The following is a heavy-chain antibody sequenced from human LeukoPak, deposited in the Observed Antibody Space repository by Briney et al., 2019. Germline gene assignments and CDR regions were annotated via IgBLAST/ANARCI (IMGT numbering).Heavy chain of an antibody. CDR3: ERVGVVVAAAGNLWFDP. J-gene: IGHJ5*02. D-gene: IGHD2-15*01. Sequence: PGGSLRLSCAASGFTFSSYEMNWVRQAPGKGLEWVSYISSSGTTIYYADSVKGRFTISRDNAKNSLYLQMNSLRAEDTAVYYCERVGVVVAAAGNLWFDPWGQGTLVTVSS. CDR1: GFTFSSYE. CDR2: ISSSGTTI. V-gene: IGHV3-48*03.